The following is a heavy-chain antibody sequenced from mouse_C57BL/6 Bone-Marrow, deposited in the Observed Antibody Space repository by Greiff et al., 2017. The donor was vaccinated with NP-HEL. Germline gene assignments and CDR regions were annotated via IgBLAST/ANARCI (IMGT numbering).Heavy chain of an antibody. Sequence: VQLKESGPGLVKPSQSLSLTCSVTGYSITSGYYWNWIRQFPGNKLEWMGYISYDGSNNYNPSLKNRISITRDTSKNQFFLKLNSVTTEDTATYYCARGGHYGSSYGWFAYWGQGTLVTVSA. CDR1: GYSITSGYY. CDR2: ISYDGSN. V-gene: IGHV3-6*01. D-gene: IGHD1-1*01. J-gene: IGHJ3*01. CDR3: ARGGHYGSSYGWFAY.